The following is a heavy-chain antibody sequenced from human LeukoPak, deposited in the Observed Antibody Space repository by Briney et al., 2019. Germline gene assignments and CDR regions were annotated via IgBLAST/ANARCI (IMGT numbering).Heavy chain of an antibody. CDR1: GGSISSYY. J-gene: IGHJ5*02. CDR2: IYTSGST. V-gene: IGHV4-4*07. D-gene: IGHD6-13*01. Sequence: SETLSLTCTVSGGSISSYYWSWIRQPAGKGLEWIGRIYTSGSTNYNPSLKSRITMSVDKSKNQFSLKLSSVTAADTAVYYCARGTPYSSSEWFDPWGQGTLVTVSS. CDR3: ARGTPYSSSEWFDP.